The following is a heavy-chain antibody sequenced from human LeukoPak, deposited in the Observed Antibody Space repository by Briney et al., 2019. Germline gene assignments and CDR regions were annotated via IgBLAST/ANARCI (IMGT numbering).Heavy chain of an antibody. Sequence: PSETLSLTCAVYGGSFSGYYWSWIRQPPGKGLEWIGEINQSGSTNYNPSLKSRVTISVDTSKNQFSLKLSSVTAADTAVYYCARVGGSGWYIFDYWGQGTLVTVSS. CDR3: ARVGGSGWYIFDY. D-gene: IGHD6-19*01. V-gene: IGHV4-34*01. J-gene: IGHJ4*02. CDR1: GGSFSGYY. CDR2: INQSGST.